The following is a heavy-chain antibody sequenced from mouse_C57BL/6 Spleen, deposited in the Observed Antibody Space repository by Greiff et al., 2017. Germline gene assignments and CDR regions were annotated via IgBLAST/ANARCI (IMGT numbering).Heavy chain of an antibody. CDR2: IYPGDGDT. D-gene: IGHD2-12*01. CDR3: ARSVTTHYFDY. V-gene: IGHV1-80*01. CDR1: GYAFSSSW. J-gene: IGHJ2*01. Sequence: QVQLKQSGAELVKPGASVKISCKASGYAFSSSWMNWVKQRPGKGLEWIGQIYPGDGDTNYNGKFKGKATLTADKSSSTAYMQLSSLTSEDSAVYCCARSVTTHYFDYWGQGTTLTVSS.